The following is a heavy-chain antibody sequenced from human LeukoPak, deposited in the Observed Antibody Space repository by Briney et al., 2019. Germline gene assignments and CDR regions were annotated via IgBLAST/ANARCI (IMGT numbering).Heavy chain of an antibody. J-gene: IGHJ4*02. CDR1: GFTFSGYW. V-gene: IGHV3-7*01. CDR3: ARFTGTEVWDFDY. D-gene: IGHD1-7*01. Sequence: GGSLRLSCAASGFTFSGYWMTWVRQAPGKGLEWVANIKEDGSEKSYVDSVKGRFTISRDNAKNALYLQMNSLRAEDTAVYYCARFTGTEVWDFDYWGQGTLVTVSS. CDR2: IKEDGSEK.